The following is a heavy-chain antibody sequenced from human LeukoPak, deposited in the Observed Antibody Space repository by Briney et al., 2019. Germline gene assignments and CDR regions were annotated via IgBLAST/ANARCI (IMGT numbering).Heavy chain of an antibody. D-gene: IGHD6-19*01. CDR1: GYSISSDYY. J-gene: IGHJ4*01. Sequence: SETLSLTCTVSGYSISSDYYWVWIRQPPGKGLEWIGSIYHSVSTYYHPSLKSRVTISVDTSKNQFSLKLTSVTAADTAMYYCARGWTLKTPLGRVAGTSSRRGRYFDYWGQGNLVTVSS. CDR3: ARGWTLKTPLGRVAGTSSRRGRYFDY. V-gene: IGHV4-38-2*02. CDR2: IYHSVST.